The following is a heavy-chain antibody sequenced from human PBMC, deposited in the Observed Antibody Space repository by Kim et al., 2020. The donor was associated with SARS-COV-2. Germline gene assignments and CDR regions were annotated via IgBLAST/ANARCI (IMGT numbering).Heavy chain of an antibody. D-gene: IGHD1-1*01. J-gene: IGHJ6*02. V-gene: IGHV3-53*01. Sequence: YADSVKGRFTISRDNSKNTLYLQMNSLRAEDTAVYYCASPTDYYYGMDVWGQGTTVTVSS. CDR3: ASPTDYYYGMDV.